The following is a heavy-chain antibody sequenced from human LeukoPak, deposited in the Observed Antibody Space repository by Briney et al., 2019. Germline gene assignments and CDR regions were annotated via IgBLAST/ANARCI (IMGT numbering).Heavy chain of an antibody. CDR3: AKDDAYLQYAD. Sequence: GGSLRLSCGFTFSSYEMNWVRQAPGKGLEWVSGVGPSGARTYYADSVKGRFTVSRDNSKNMVSLQMNSLRAEDTAMYYCAKDDAYLQYADWGQGTLVTVSS. CDR1: FTFSSYE. V-gene: IGHV3-23*01. D-gene: IGHD5-24*01. CDR2: VGPSGART. J-gene: IGHJ4*02.